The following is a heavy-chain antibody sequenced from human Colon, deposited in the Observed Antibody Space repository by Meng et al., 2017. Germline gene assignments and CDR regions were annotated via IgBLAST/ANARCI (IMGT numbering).Heavy chain of an antibody. CDR1: GGSISSSNW. V-gene: IGHV4-4*02. J-gene: IGHJ4*02. Sequence: QVQLQESGPGLVKPSGTQSLTGAVYGGSISSSNWWSWVRQPPGKGLEWIGEIFHSGSTNYNPSLKSRVTISVDKSKNEFSLKVRSVTAADTAVYYCARVADFWGGRQYYFDYWGQGSLVTVSS. CDR2: IFHSGST. CDR3: ARVADFWGGRQYYFDY. D-gene: IGHD3-3*01.